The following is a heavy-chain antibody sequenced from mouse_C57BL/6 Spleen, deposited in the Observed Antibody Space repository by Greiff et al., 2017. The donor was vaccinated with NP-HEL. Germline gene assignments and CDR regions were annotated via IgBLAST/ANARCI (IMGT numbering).Heavy chain of an antibody. CDR3: ARMGDYDQDAMDY. V-gene: IGHV5-12*01. Sequence: EVKVVESGGGLVQPGGSLKLSCAASGFTFSDYYMYWVRQTPEKRLEWVAYISNGGGSTYYPDTVKGRFTISRDNAKNTLYLQMSRLKSEDTAMYYCARMGDYDQDAMDYWGQGTSVTVSS. CDR2: ISNGGGST. D-gene: IGHD2-4*01. CDR1: GFTFSDYY. J-gene: IGHJ4*01.